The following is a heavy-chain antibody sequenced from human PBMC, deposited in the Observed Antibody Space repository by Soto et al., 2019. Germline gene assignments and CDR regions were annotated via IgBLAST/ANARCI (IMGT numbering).Heavy chain of an antibody. V-gene: IGHV1-2*02. D-gene: IGHD3-10*01. CDR1: GYSFTTYY. Sequence: SVKVSCKVSGYSFTTYYIHWVRQAPGQGLEWMGWIDPRSGGTVYEQKFQGRVTMTRDTSISTVYMDLSGLTSDDTALYYCATDDYGIFPYWGQGSLVTVSS. CDR3: ATDDYGIFPY. CDR2: IDPRSGGT. J-gene: IGHJ4*02.